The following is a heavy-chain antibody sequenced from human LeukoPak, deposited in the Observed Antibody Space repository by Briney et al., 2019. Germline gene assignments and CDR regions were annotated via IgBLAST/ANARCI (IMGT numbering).Heavy chain of an antibody. J-gene: IGHJ4*02. CDR3: ARDSSGWYEHDY. D-gene: IGHD6-19*01. Sequence: GGSLRLSCAASGFTFSSYSMNWVRQAPGKGLEWVSSISSSSSYIYYADSVKGRFTISRDNAKNSLYLQMNSLRAEDTAVYYCARDSSGWYEHDYWGQGTLVTVSS. CDR1: GFTFSSYS. CDR2: ISSSSSYI. V-gene: IGHV3-21*01.